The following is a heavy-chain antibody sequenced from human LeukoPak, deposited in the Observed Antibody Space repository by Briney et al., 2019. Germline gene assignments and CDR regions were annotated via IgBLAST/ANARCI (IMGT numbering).Heavy chain of an antibody. J-gene: IGHJ6*04. D-gene: IGHD2-2*02. V-gene: IGHV3-7*03. CDR1: GFTFRAHW. CDR3: ARDGYNYAMDV. Sequence: GGSLRLSCTASGFTFRAHWMTWVRQAPGKGLEWVANINHDGTEKNSIDSVKGRFTISRDNTKNSLYLQMNSLGAEDAAVYFCARDGYNYAMDVWGKRTTDTVSS. CDR2: INHDGTEK.